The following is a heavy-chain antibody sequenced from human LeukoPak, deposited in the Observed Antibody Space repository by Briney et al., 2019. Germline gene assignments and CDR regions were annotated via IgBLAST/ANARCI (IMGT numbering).Heavy chain of an antibody. CDR2: ISGSGGST. CDR3: AKISTGAAAGTDY. V-gene: IGHV3-23*01. CDR1: GLTFSSYA. J-gene: IGHJ4*02. Sequence: GGSLRLSCAASGLTFSSYAMSWVRQTPGKGLEWVSAISGSGGSTYYADSVKGRFTISRDNSKNTLYLQMNSLRAEDTAVYYCAKISTGAAAGTDYWGQGTLVTVSS. D-gene: IGHD6-13*01.